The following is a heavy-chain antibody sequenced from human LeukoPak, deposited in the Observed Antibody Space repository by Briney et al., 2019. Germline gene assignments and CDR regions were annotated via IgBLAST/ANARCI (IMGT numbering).Heavy chain of an antibody. CDR2: ISYDGSNK. CDR3: AKDGYYGSGIDY. Sequence: GGSLRLSCAASGFTFSSYGMHGVRQAPGKGLEWVAVISYDGSNKYYADSVKGRFTISRDNSKNTLYLQMNSLRAEDTAVYYCAKDGYYGSGIDYWGQGTLVTVSS. J-gene: IGHJ4*02. V-gene: IGHV3-30*18. CDR1: GFTFSSYG. D-gene: IGHD3-10*01.